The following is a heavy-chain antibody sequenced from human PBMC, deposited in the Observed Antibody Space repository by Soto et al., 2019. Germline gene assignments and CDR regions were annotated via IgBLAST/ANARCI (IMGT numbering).Heavy chain of an antibody. CDR3: AKDGGTDGSGSYYAPRSYSCGMDV. CDR1: GFTFSSYG. J-gene: IGHJ6*02. V-gene: IGHV3-30*18. CDR2: ISYDGSNK. Sequence: QVQLVESGGGVVQPGRSLRLSCAASGFTFSSYGMHWVRQAPGKGLEWVAVISYDGSNKYYADSVKGRFTISRDNSKNTLXXQXNXXKAEDTAVYYCAKDGGTDGSGSYYAPRSYSCGMDVWGQGTTVTVSS. D-gene: IGHD3-10*01.